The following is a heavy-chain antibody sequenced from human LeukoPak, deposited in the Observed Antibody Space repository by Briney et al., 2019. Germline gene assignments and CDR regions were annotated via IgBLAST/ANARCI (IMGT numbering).Heavy chain of an antibody. CDR1: GFTFYDYA. Sequence: GGSLRLSCAASGFTFYDYAMHWVRHAPGKGLEGVSGISWNSGSIGYADSVKGRFTSSRDNAKNSLYLQMNSLRAEDTALYYCAKDMKGGYSYGYTFDYWGQGTLVTVSS. D-gene: IGHD5-18*01. V-gene: IGHV3-9*01. J-gene: IGHJ4*02. CDR3: AKDMKGGYSYGYTFDY. CDR2: ISWNSGSI.